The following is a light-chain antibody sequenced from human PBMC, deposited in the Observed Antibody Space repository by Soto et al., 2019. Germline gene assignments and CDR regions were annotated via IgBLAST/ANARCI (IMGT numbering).Light chain of an antibody. CDR1: QNIFTW. V-gene: IGKV1-5*01. J-gene: IGKJ4*01. CDR2: DAS. CDR3: KKYNPPS. Sequence: DIQMTQSPSTLSASVGDTVTITCRASQNIFTWLAWYQHKPGKAPKLLMYDASILESGVPSRFSGSGSGTEFTPTIRGLQSDDFEIYYSKKYNPPSFGGGTKVNI.